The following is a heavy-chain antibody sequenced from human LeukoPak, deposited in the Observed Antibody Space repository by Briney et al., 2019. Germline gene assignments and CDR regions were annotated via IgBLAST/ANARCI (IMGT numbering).Heavy chain of an antibody. Sequence: EASVKVSCKASGYTFTGYYMHWVRQAPGQGLEWMGGFDPEDGKTFYAQKFQGRVTMTEDTSTDTAYMELSSLRSEDTAVYYCARGASSGFYLFDPWGQGTLVTVSS. CDR2: FDPEDGKT. CDR1: GYTFTGYY. CDR3: ARGASSGFYLFDP. V-gene: IGHV1-24*01. J-gene: IGHJ5*02. D-gene: IGHD2/OR15-2a*01.